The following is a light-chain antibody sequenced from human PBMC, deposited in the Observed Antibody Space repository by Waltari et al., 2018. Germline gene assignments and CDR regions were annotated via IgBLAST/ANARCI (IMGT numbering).Light chain of an antibody. Sequence: QSVLTQPPSASGTPGQRVTIPCSGSSPSIGYSLCSWYPQLPGTAPRLLIYRSDQRPSGVPDRFSGSKSGTSASLAISGLRSEDEADYYCSAWDGSRSGWVFGGGTKLTVL. J-gene: IGLJ3*02. V-gene: IGLV1-47*01. CDR2: RSD. CDR1: SPSIGYSL. CDR3: SAWDGSRSGWV.